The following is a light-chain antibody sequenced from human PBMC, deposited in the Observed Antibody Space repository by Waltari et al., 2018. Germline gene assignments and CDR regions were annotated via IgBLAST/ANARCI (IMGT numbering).Light chain of an antibody. CDR2: EVS. V-gene: IGLV2-8*01. CDR1: RSDVGDYTY. J-gene: IGLJ2*01. CDR3: SSYAGSNNVV. Sequence: QSALTQPPSASGSPGPSVTISCTGPRSDVGDYTYVSWYQQHPGKAPKLTIFEVSKRPSGVPDRFSGSKSGNTASLTVSGLQAEDEADYYCSSYAGSNNVVFGGGTKLTVL.